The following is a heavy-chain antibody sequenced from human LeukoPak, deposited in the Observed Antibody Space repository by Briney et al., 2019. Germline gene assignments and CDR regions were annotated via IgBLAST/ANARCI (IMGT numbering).Heavy chain of an antibody. V-gene: IGHV4-4*07. CDR1: GGSISSYY. J-gene: IGHJ4*02. CDR3: ARDRSKRFGDSSSWFDY. CDR2: IYTSGST. D-gene: IGHD6-13*01. Sequence: SETLSLTCTVSGGSISSYYWSWIRQPAGKGLEWIGRIYTSGSTNYNPSPKSRVTMSVDTSKNQFSLKLSSVTAADTAVYYCARDRSKRFGDSSSWFDYWGQGTLVTVSS.